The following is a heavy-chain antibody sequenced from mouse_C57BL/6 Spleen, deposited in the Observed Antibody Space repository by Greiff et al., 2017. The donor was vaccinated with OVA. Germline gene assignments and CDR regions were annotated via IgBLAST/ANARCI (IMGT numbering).Heavy chain of an antibody. CDR2: IHPNSGSN. Sequence: QVQLQQPGAELVKPGASVKLSCKASGYTFTSYWMHWVKQRPGQGLEWIGMIHPNSGSNKYNEKFKSKATLTVDKSSSTSYMQLSSLTSEDSAVYYCARLRDYDETWFAYWGQGTLVTVSA. CDR3: ARLRDYDETWFAY. D-gene: IGHD2-4*01. V-gene: IGHV1-64*01. J-gene: IGHJ3*01. CDR1: GYTFTSYW.